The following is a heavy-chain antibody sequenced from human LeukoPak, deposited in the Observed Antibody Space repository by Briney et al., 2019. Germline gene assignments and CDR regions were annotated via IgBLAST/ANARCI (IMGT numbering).Heavy chain of an antibody. CDR1: GGTFSSYA. CDR3: ARDSSDYGNWLDP. D-gene: IGHD3-16*01. CDR2: IIPIFGTA. Sequence: ASVKVSCKASGGTFSSYAISWVRQAPGQGLEWMGGIIPIFGTANYAQKFQGRVTITADESTSTAYMELSSLRSEDTAVYYCARDSSDYGNWLDPWGQGTLVTVSS. J-gene: IGHJ5*02. V-gene: IGHV1-69*13.